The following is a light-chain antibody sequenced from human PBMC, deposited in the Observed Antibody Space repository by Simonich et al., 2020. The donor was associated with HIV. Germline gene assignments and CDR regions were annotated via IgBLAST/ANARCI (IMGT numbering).Light chain of an antibody. CDR1: QRVLNSSNNKNY. J-gene: IGKJ2*01. CDR2: CAS. V-gene: IGKV4-1*01. CDR3: QQYYSTPYT. Sequence: DIVMTQSPDSLAVSLGERATINCKSSQRVLNSSNNKNYLAWYQQKPGQPPKLLIYCASTRESGVPDRFSGSGSGTDFTLTISSLQAEDVAVYYCQQYYSTPYTFGQGTKLEIK.